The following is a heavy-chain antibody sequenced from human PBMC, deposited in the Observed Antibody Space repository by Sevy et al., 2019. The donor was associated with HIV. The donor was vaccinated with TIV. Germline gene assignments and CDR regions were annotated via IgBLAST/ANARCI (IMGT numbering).Heavy chain of an antibody. CDR3: AKHYIHDIADGWYFDL. V-gene: IGHV3-23*01. D-gene: IGHD6-13*01. Sequence: GGSLRLSCAASGFTFNNYAMSWVRQAPGKGLEGKGLEWVSTISGGGGCTYYADSVRGRFTISRDNSKKTLYLQVKSLTVEDTAVYYCAKHYIHDIADGWYFDLWGRGTLVTVSS. CDR2: ISGGGGCT. J-gene: IGHJ2*01. CDR1: GFTFNNYA.